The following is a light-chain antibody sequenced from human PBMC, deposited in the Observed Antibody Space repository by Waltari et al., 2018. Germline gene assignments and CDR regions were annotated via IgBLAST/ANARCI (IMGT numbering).Light chain of an antibody. V-gene: IGKV3-11*01. CDR2: DAS. Sequence: IVLTQSPATLSLSPGKRATLPCRDSQSINNYLAWYHQEPGQAPRLLIYDASNRATGVPARFSGSGSETDFTLTISSLEPEDLGVYYCQQRGNWPITFGQGTRLEI. CDR1: QSINNY. J-gene: IGKJ5*01. CDR3: QQRGNWPIT.